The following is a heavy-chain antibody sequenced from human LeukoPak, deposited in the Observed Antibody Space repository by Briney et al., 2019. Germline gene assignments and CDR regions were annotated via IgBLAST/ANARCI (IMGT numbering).Heavy chain of an antibody. CDR3: ARGPWFGELGGFDY. V-gene: IGHV1-69*13. CDR2: IIPIFGTA. J-gene: IGHJ4*02. D-gene: IGHD3-10*01. Sequence: SVKVSCKASGGTFSSYAISWVRQAPGQGLEWMGGIIPIFGTANYAQKFQGRVTITADESTSTAYMELRSLRSDDTAVYYCARGPWFGELGGFDYWGQGTLVTVSS. CDR1: GGTFSSYA.